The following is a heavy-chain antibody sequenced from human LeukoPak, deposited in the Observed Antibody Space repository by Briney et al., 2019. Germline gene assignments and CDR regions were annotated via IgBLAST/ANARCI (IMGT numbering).Heavy chain of an antibody. J-gene: IGHJ3*01. Sequence: GSLRLSCEASGFTGSSTFISWVRQAPGGGLEWVSALYSDGRTYYADSVRGRFTISRDNSKNTLYLQMNSLRAEDTAVYYCARGDNWNGVGAFDVWGQGTLVTVSS. D-gene: IGHD1-20*01. CDR1: GFTGSSTF. CDR2: LYSDGRT. CDR3: ARGDNWNGVGAFDV. V-gene: IGHV3-53*01.